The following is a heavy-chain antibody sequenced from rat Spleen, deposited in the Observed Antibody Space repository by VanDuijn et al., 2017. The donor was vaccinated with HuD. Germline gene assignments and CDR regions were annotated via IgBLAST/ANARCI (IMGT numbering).Heavy chain of an antibody. Sequence: EVQLVESGGGLVQPGRSLKLSCVASGFTFSDYGMNWIRQAPGKGLEWVAYISASSGTIYYADTVKGRFTISRDNAKNTLYLQLISLRSEDTALYYCATSYYGYKRFAYWGQGTLVTVSSGRIHFYDDYVVDAWGQGASVTVSS. CDR3: ATSYYGYKRFAYWGQGTLVTVSSGRIHFYDDYVVDA. D-gene: IGHD1-9*01. CDR1: GFTFSDYG. J-gene: IGHJ4*01. V-gene: IGHV5-34*01. CDR2: ISASSGTI.